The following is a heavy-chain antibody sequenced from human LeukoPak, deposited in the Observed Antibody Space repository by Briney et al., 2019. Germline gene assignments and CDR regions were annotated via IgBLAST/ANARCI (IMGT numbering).Heavy chain of an antibody. J-gene: IGHJ3*02. Sequence: GASVKVSCKASGYTFTSYDINWVRQAPGQGLEWMGWINPNSGGTNYAQKFQGRVTMTRDTSISTAYMELSRLRSDDTAVYYCARSLRGSGYYFDAFDIWGQGTMVTVSS. D-gene: IGHD3-22*01. CDR1: GYTFTSYD. CDR2: INPNSGGT. V-gene: IGHV1-2*02. CDR3: ARSLRGSGYYFDAFDI.